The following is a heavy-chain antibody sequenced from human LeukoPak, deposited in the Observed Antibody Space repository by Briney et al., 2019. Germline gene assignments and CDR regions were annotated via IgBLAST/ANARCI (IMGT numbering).Heavy chain of an antibody. J-gene: IGHJ4*02. V-gene: IGHV1-69*04. CDR1: GGTFSSYA. Sequence: ASVTVSCKASGGTFSSYAISWVRQAPGQGLEWMGRIIPILGIANYAQKFQGRVTITADKSTSTAYMELSSLRSEDTAVYYCARRSGYYPEDYWGQGTLVTVSS. D-gene: IGHD3-22*01. CDR2: IIPILGIA. CDR3: ARRSGYYPEDY.